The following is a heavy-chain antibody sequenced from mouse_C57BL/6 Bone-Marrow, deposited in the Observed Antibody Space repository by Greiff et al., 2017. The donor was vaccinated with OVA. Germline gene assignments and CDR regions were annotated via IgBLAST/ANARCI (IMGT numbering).Heavy chain of an antibody. CDR3: ARCGSSPSYWYFDV. CDR1: GYTFTSYW. Sequence: VQLQQPGAELVKPGASVKMSCKASGYTFTSYWITWVKQRPGPGLEWIGDIYPGSGSTNYNEKFKSKATLTVDTSSSTAYMQLSSLTSEDSAVYYCARCGSSPSYWYFDVWGTGTTVTVSS. CDR2: IYPGSGST. V-gene: IGHV1-55*01. J-gene: IGHJ1*03. D-gene: IGHD1-1*01.